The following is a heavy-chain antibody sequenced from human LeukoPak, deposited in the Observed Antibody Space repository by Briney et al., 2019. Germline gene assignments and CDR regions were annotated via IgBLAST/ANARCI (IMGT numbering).Heavy chain of an antibody. Sequence: PGGSLRLSCVASGFTFSSYSMNWVRQAPGKGLEWVSYISSSSSTIYYADSVKGRFTISRDNAKNSLYLQMNSLRDEDTAVYYCATLGRGYCSGGSCHDAFDIWGQGTMVTVSS. V-gene: IGHV3-48*02. D-gene: IGHD2-15*01. CDR3: ATLGRGYCSGGSCHDAFDI. J-gene: IGHJ3*02. CDR1: GFTFSSYS. CDR2: ISSSSSTI.